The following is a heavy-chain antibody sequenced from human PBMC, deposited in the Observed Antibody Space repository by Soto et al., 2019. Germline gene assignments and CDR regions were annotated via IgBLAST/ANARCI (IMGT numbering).Heavy chain of an antibody. CDR1: RGSISSGGYY. J-gene: IGHJ5*02. Sequence: PSETLSLTCTVSRGSISSGGYYWSWPRYRPEEGLEWIGSIFYSGINQYNPYLRSRCSMSVDTSKGQLSLRLRFVTIADTAIYYCARGRTYYDPWGQGTLVTVSS. D-gene: IGHD3-10*01. CDR2: IFYSGIN. CDR3: ARGRTYYDP. V-gene: IGHV4-31*03.